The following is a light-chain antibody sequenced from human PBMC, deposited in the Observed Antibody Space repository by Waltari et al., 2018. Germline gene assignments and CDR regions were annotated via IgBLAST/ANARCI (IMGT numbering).Light chain of an antibody. Sequence: QSVLTQPPSVSGAPGQRVTISCTGSSSNIGAGFAVHRYQQLPGTAPKLLIYGNNNRPSGVPDRCSGSKSGTSASLAITGLQAEDEADYYCQSYGSDWVFGGGTKLSVL. J-gene: IGLJ3*02. CDR3: QSYGSDWV. V-gene: IGLV1-40*01. CDR2: GNN. CDR1: SSNIGAGFA.